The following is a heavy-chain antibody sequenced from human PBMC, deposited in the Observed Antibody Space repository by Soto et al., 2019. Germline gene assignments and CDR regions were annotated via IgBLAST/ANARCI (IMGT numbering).Heavy chain of an antibody. D-gene: IGHD3-10*01. CDR1: GGSVSSGDYC. V-gene: IGHV4-30-4*01. CDR2: IYYSGST. Sequence: SETLSLTCTVSGGSVSSGDYCWSWIRQPPGKGLEWIGYIYYSGSTYYNPSLKSRVTISVDRSKNQFSLNLRSVTAADTAVYYCARDRGGSGANWFDPWGQGTLVTVSS. CDR3: ARDRGGSGANWFDP. J-gene: IGHJ5*02.